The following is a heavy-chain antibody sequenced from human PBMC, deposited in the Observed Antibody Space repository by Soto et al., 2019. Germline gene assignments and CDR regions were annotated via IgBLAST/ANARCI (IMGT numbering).Heavy chain of an antibody. CDR2: ISGSGGST. D-gene: IGHD6-19*01. V-gene: IGHV3-23*01. J-gene: IGHJ4*02. CDR1: GFTFSSYA. CDR3: SRVPGDRIAVY. Sequence: PGGSLRLSCAASGFTFSSYAMSWVRQAPGKGLEWVSAISGSGGSTYYADSVKGRFTISRDNSKNTLYLQMNSLRAEDTAVYYCSRVPGDRIAVYWGLGTLVTVSS.